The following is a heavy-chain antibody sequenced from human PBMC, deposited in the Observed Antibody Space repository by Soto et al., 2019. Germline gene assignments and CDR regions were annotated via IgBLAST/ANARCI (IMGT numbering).Heavy chain of an antibody. D-gene: IGHD4-4*01. CDR3: ARQADDYNSGGGSDFDY. Sequence: SETLSLTCTVSGGSISSSSYYWGWIRQPPGKGLEWIGSIYYSGSTYYNPSLKSRVTISVDTSKNQFSLKLSSVTAADTAVYYCARQADDYNSGGGSDFDYWSQGTLVTVSS. CDR1: GGSISSSSYY. V-gene: IGHV4-39*01. CDR2: IYYSGST. J-gene: IGHJ4*02.